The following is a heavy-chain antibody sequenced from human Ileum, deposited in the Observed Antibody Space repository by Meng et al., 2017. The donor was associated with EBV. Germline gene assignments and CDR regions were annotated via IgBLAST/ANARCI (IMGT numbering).Heavy chain of an antibody. Sequence: QLAVVVAGPGVVKPLKTLAITCTVSVDSSNNSNCDWEWSRQSPGKGLEWIASIYRSESTYYDPSLKSRVTISLDTSKNQFSLKLSSVTAADTAVYYCARDPAYPRGLFDSWGQGTLVTVSS. J-gene: IGHJ4*02. V-gene: IGHV4-39*07. CDR2: IYRSEST. CDR3: ARDPAYPRGLFDS. D-gene: IGHD3-10*01. CDR1: VDSSNNSNCD.